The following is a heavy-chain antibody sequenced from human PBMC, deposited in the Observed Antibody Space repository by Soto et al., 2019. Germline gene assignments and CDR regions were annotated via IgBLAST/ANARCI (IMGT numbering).Heavy chain of an antibody. CDR2: TYYRSKWHN. CDR3: ARSFSAVAGTSWFDP. D-gene: IGHD6-19*01. V-gene: IGHV6-1*01. J-gene: IGHJ5*02. CDR1: GDSVSSNSAA. Sequence: SQTLSLTCAISGDSVSSNSAAWNWIRQSPSRGLEWLGRTYYRSKWHNDYAVSVKSRITINPDTSKNQFSLQLNSVTPEDTAVYFCARSFSAVAGTSWFDPWGQGTLVTVSS.